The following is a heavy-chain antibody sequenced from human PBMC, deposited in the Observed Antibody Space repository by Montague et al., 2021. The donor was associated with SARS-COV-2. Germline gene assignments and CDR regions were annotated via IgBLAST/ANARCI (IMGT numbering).Heavy chain of an antibody. CDR1: GGSISSSSYY. Sequence: SETLSLTCTVSGGSISSSSYYWGWIRQPPGKGLEWIGSIYYSGSTYYNPSLKSPVTISVDTTKNQFSLKLSSVTAADTAVYYCAEHHITMVRGVTRWWFDPWGQGTLVTVSS. D-gene: IGHD3-10*01. V-gene: IGHV4-39*01. CDR3: AEHHITMVRGVTRWWFDP. J-gene: IGHJ5*02. CDR2: IYYSGST.